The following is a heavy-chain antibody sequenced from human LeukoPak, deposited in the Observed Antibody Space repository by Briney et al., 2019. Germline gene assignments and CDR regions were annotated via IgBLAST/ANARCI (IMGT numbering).Heavy chain of an antibody. Sequence: SQTLSLTCTVSGGSISSGGYYWSWIRQHPGKGLEWIGYIYYSGSTYYNPSLKSRVTISVDTSKNQFFLKLSSVTAADTAVYYCARSAPYYDFWSGYPRDTNWFDPWGQGTLVTVSS. D-gene: IGHD3-3*01. CDR3: ARSAPYYDFWSGYPRDTNWFDP. CDR1: GGSISSGGYY. V-gene: IGHV4-31*03. J-gene: IGHJ5*02. CDR2: IYYSGST.